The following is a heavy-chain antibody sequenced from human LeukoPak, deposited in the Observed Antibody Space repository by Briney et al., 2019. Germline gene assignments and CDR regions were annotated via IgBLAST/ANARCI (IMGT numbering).Heavy chain of an antibody. J-gene: IGHJ4*02. V-gene: IGHV4-39*01. D-gene: IGHD1-26*01. CDR1: GASISGSGYY. CDR3: AKSGGYGLIDY. Sequence: SETLSLTSTVSGASISGSGYYWGWIRQPPGKGLEWIGSIYSSGSTYYNASLQSRVTISIETSKNQISLRLNSVTAADTAMYYCAKSGGYGLIDYWGQGTLVTVSS. CDR2: IYSSGST.